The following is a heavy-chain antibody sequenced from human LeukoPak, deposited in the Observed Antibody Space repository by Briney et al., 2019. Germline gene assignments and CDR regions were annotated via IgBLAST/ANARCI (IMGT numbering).Heavy chain of an antibody. V-gene: IGHV4-38-2*02. Sequence: SETLSLTCTVSAYSISSGYYWGWIRQPPGKGLEWIGSIYHSGSTYYNPSLKSRVTISVDTSKNQFSLKLSSVTAADTAVYYCARTSEGYCSGGNCWDYYYYMDVWGKGTTVTVSS. CDR1: AYSISSGYY. D-gene: IGHD2-15*01. CDR2: IYHSGST. J-gene: IGHJ6*03. CDR3: ARTSEGYCSGGNCWDYYYYMDV.